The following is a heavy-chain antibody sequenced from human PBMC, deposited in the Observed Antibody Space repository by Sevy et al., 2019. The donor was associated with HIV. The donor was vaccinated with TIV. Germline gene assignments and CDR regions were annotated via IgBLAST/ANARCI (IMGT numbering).Heavy chain of an antibody. J-gene: IGHJ4*02. CDR3: ARGRVTSHYFDY. CDR2: ISDDGSKT. Sequence: GGSLRLSCADSGFTFIDYAMHWVRQAPGKGLEWVAVISDDGSKTYYADSVNGRFTISRDTSKNTLYLQMNSLRADDTAVYYCARGRVTSHYFDYWGQGTLVTFSS. V-gene: IGHV3-30*04. CDR1: GFTFIDYA. D-gene: IGHD2-21*02.